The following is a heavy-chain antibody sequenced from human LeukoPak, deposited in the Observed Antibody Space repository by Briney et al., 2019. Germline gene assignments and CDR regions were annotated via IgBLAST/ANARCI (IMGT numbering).Heavy chain of an antibody. V-gene: IGHV4-34*01. J-gene: IGHJ4*02. Sequence: SETLSLTCAVYGGSFSGYYWSWIRQPPEKGLEWIGEINHVGATNYNPSLKSRVTISVDTSKNQFSLKLNSVTAADTAVYYCARRSLYYDSSGSDYWGQGTLVTVSS. D-gene: IGHD3-22*01. CDR1: GGSFSGYY. CDR3: ARRSLYYDSSGSDY. CDR2: INHVGAT.